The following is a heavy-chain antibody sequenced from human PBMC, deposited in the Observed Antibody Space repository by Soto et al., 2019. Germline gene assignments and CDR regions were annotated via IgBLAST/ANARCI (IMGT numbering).Heavy chain of an antibody. CDR2: IHYSGST. D-gene: IGHD1-26*01. Sequence: PSETLSLTCTVSGGSISSYNWIWIRQSPGKGLECIGYIHYSGSTNYNPSLKSRVTISMDRSKNEFSLKVRSVTAADTALYFCARAAGSGTSLRVSYFDYWGPGALVTVSS. CDR3: ARAAGSGTSLRVSYFDY. CDR1: GGSISSYN. J-gene: IGHJ4*02. V-gene: IGHV4-59*01.